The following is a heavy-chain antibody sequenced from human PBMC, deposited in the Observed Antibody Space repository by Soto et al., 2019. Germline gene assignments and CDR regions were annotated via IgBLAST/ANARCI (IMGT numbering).Heavy chain of an antibody. CDR3: ARHDSSDYSFDI. Sequence: QVQLQESGPGLVKPSQTLSLTCTVSGGSISSGDYYWNWIRQPPGKGLEWIGYMSYRGSTYHNPSLESRVTISLDTSKNQFSLRLGSVTAADTAVYYCARHDSSDYSFDIWGQGTTVTVSS. CDR2: MSYRGST. CDR1: GGSISSGDYY. D-gene: IGHD3-22*01. V-gene: IGHV4-30-4*01. J-gene: IGHJ3*02.